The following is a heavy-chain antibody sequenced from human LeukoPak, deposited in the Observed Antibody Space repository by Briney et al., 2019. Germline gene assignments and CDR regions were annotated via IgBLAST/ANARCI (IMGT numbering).Heavy chain of an antibody. D-gene: IGHD3-22*01. V-gene: IGHV3-33*01. CDR2: IWYDGSNK. CDR1: GFTFSSYG. Sequence: GGSLRLSCAASGFTFSSYGMHWVRQAPGKGLEWVAVIWYDGSNKYYADSVKGRFTISRDNSKNTLYLQMSGLRAEDTAVYYCARDISSGYYDAFDIWGQGTMVTVSS. CDR3: ARDISSGYYDAFDI. J-gene: IGHJ3*02.